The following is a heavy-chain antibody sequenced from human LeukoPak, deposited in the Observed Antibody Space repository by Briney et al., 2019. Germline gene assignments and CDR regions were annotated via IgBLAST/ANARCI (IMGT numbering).Heavy chain of an antibody. CDR3: ARTAGPGYFVY. Sequence: PSETLSLTCTVSGGSISSYYWSWIRQPPGKGLEWIGNIYYSGSAYYNPSLKSRVTISVDTSKNQFYLKVSSVTAADTAVYYCARTAGPGYFVYWGQGTLVTVSS. CDR2: IYYSGSA. D-gene: IGHD6-13*01. V-gene: IGHV4-59*08. J-gene: IGHJ4*02. CDR1: GGSISSYY.